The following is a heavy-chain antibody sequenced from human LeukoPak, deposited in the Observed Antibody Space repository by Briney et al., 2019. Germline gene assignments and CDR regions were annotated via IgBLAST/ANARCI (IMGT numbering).Heavy chain of an antibody. D-gene: IGHD3-10*01. CDR3: ARDGRWFGEFYFDY. Sequence: SQTLSLTCAVSGGSISSGGYSWSWIRQPPGKGLEWIGYIYHSGSTYYNPSLKSRVTISVDTSKNQFSLKLSSVTAADTAVYYCARDGRWFGEFYFDYWGQGTLVTVSS. J-gene: IGHJ4*02. V-gene: IGHV4-30-2*01. CDR2: IYHSGST. CDR1: GGSISSGGYS.